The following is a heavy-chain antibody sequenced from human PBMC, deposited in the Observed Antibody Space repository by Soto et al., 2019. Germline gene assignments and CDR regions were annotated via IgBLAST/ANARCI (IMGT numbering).Heavy chain of an antibody. CDR2: ISGSGAST. CDR3: AKTPGVNTVITSFDH. Sequence: GGSLRLSCVASGFTFNKYALAWVRQAPGKGLEWVSAISGSGASTYDADSVKGRFTISRDNSNNTLYLQMNSLRAEDTAVYYCAKTPGVNTVITSFDHWGQGTPVNVS. D-gene: IGHD3-16*01. J-gene: IGHJ4*02. CDR1: GFTFNKYA. V-gene: IGHV3-23*01.